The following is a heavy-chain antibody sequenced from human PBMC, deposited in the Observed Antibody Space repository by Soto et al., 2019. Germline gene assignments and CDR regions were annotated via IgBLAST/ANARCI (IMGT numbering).Heavy chain of an antibody. J-gene: IGHJ4*02. CDR2: ISGSGGST. Sequence: EVQLLESGGGLVQPGGSLRLSCAASGFTFSSYAMSWVRQAPGKGLEWVSAISGSGGSTYYADSVKGQFTISRDNSKNTLYLQMNSLRAEDTAVYYCAKVGRYFDCVDYWGQGTLVTVSS. D-gene: IGHD3-9*01. V-gene: IGHV3-23*01. CDR3: AKVGRYFDCVDY. CDR1: GFTFSSYA.